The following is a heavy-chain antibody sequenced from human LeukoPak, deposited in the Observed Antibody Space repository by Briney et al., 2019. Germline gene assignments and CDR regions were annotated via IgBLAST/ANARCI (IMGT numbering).Heavy chain of an antibody. V-gene: IGHV3-30*18. CDR2: ISYDGSNK. Sequence: PGGSLRLSCAASGFTFSSYGMHWVRQAPGRGLEWVAVISYDGSNKYYADSVKGRFTISRDNSKNTLYLQMNSLRAEDTAVYYCAKDPVMMTTVTTSFDYWGQGTLVTVSS. CDR1: GFTFSSYG. CDR3: AKDPVMMTTVTTSFDY. D-gene: IGHD4-17*01. J-gene: IGHJ4*02.